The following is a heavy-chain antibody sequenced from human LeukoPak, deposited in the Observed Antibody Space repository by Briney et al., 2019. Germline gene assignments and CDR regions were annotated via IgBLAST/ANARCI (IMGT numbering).Heavy chain of an antibody. D-gene: IGHD2-15*01. J-gene: IGHJ5*02. V-gene: IGHV3-74*01. CDR2: INDDGSDT. Sequence: PGGSLRLSCAASGFTFKLYWMHWVRQVPGKAPVWVSRINDDGSDTRYADSVKGRFTISRDDATNMVFRQMNSLRPEDTAIYYCIRGGPSTWSWGQGTLVTVSS. CDR1: GFTFKLYW. CDR3: IRGGPSTWS.